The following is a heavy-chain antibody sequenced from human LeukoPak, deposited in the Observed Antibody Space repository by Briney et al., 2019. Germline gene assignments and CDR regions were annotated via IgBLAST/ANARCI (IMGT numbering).Heavy chain of an antibody. CDR1: GDSVSSNNGA. CDR2: TYYRSKWCN. CDR3: ARDLGTSGWYTFDY. D-gene: IGHD6-19*01. Sequence: SQTLSLTCAISGDSVSSNNGAWNWIRQSPSRGLEWLGRTYYRSKWCNDYAVPMKGRISINPDTSKDQFSLQVNSVTPEDTAIYYCARDLGTSGWYTFDYWGQGTLVTVSS. J-gene: IGHJ4*02. V-gene: IGHV6-1*01.